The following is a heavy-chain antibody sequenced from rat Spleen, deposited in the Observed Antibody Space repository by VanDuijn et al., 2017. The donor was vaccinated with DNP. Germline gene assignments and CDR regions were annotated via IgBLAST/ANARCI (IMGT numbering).Heavy chain of an antibody. J-gene: IGHJ4*01. CDR3: VREDKGVDA. Sequence: EVKLVESGGGLVQPGRSLKLSCVASGFNFNDYWMGWVRQAPGKGLEWIGEVNKDSSTIKYTPSLKDKFTISRDNAQNTLYLQMSKLGSEDTAIYYCVREDKGVDAWGQGVSVTVSS. D-gene: IGHD2-2*01. V-gene: IGHV4-2*01. CDR1: GFNFNDYW. CDR2: VNKDSSTI.